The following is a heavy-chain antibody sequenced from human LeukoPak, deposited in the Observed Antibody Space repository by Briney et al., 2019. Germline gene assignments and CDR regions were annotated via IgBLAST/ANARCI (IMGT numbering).Heavy chain of an antibody. CDR2: ISSSSSYT. D-gene: IGHD3-3*01. CDR3: ARDPSSAAFDP. V-gene: IGHV3-21*01. Sequence: PGGSLRLSCAASGFTFSTYSMNWVRQAPGKGLEWVSVISSSSSYTYYLDSVRGRFTISRDNAKNSLYLHMNTLRAEDTAVYYCARDPSSAAFDPWGQGTLVTVS. CDR1: GFTFSTYS. J-gene: IGHJ5*02.